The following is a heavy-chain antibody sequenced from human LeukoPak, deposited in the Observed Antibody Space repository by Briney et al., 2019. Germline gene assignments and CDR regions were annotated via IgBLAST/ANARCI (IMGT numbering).Heavy chain of an antibody. V-gene: IGHV5-51*01. CDR1: GYSFTSYW. J-gene: IGHJ4*02. CDR3: AAHCGSGSYYQSD. CDR2: IYPGDSDT. D-gene: IGHD3-10*01. Sequence: RGESLKISCKGSGYSFTSYWIGWVRQMPGKGLEWMGIIYPGDSDTRYSPSFQGQVTISADKSISTAYLRWSSLKASDTAMYYCAAHCGSGSYYQSDWGQGTLVTVSS.